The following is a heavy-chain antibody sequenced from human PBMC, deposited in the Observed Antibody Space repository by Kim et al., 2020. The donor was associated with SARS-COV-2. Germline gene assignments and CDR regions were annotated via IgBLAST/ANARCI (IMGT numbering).Heavy chain of an antibody. CDR3: ARETRVLAVAGGSIDY. J-gene: IGHJ4*02. Sequence: SLKSRITISVDKSKNQFSLKLSSVTAADTAVYYCARETRVLAVAGGSIDYWGQGTLVTVSS. V-gene: IGHV4-4*02. D-gene: IGHD6-19*01.